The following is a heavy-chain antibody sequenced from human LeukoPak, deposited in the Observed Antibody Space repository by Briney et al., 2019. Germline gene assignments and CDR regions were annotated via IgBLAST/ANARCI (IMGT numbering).Heavy chain of an antibody. D-gene: IGHD3-22*01. CDR2: ISSSSSYI. J-gene: IGHJ4*02. V-gene: IGHV3-21*01. CDR3: AREGYYYDSSGYYYSTSFDY. CDR1: GFTFSSYS. Sequence: GGSLRLSCAASGFTFSSYSMNWVRQAPGKGLEWVSSISSSSSYIYYADSVKGRFTISRDNAKNSLYLQINSLRAEDTAVYYCAREGYYYDSSGYYYSTSFDYWGQGTLVTVSS.